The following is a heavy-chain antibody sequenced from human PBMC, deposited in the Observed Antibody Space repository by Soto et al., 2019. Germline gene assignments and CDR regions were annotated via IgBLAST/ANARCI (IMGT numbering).Heavy chain of an antibody. CDR2: IWYDGSNK. CDR1: GFTFSSYG. J-gene: IGHJ4*02. Sequence: GGSLRLSCAASGFTFSSYGVHWVRQAPGKGLEWVAAIWYDGSNKYYADSVKGRFTISRDNSKNTLYLQMNSLRAEDTAVYYCARDSGDPSGLDYWGQGTLVTVSS. CDR3: ARDSGDPSGLDY. D-gene: IGHD2-15*01. V-gene: IGHV3-33*01.